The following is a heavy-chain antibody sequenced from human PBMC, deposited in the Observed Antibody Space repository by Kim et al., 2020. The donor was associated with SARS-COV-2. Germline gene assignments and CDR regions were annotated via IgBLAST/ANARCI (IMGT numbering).Heavy chain of an antibody. Sequence: GGSLRLSCAASGFTFSSYAMSWVRQAPGKGLEWVSAISGSGGSTYYADSVKGRFTISRDNSKNTLYLQMNSLRAEDTAVYYCSKVRNMVRGVIFMGFDYWGQGTLVTVSS. D-gene: IGHD3-10*01. V-gene: IGHV3-23*01. CDR3: SKVRNMVRGVIFMGFDY. J-gene: IGHJ4*02. CDR1: GFTFSSYA. CDR2: ISGSGGST.